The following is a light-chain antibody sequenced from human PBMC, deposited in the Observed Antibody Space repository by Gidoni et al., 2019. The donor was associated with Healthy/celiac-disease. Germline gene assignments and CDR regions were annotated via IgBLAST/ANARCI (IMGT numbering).Light chain of an antibody. CDR3: SSYTSSSTLPYV. V-gene: IGLV2-14*01. J-gene: IGLJ1*01. Sequence: QSALTQPASVSGAPGQSIPISCTGTSSEVGGYNYVSWYQQHPCKAPKLMIYEVSNRPSGVSNRFSGSKSGNTASLTISGLQAEDEADYYCSSYTSSSTLPYVFGTGTKVTVL. CDR1: SSEVGGYNY. CDR2: EVS.